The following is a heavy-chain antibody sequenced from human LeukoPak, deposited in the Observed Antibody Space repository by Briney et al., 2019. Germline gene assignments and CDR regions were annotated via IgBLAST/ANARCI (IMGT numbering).Heavy chain of an antibody. CDR3: AKGAYDFWSGLSYMDV. D-gene: IGHD3-3*01. V-gene: IGHV3-66*01. CDR2: VYGGDTT. J-gene: IGHJ6*03. CDR1: GLIVSSNY. Sequence: GGSLRLSCAASGLIVSSNYMSWVRQAPGKGLEWVSVVYGGDTTYYADSVQGRFTISRDNSKNTLYLQMNSLRPEDTAIYYCAKGAYDFWSGLSYMDVWGKGTTVTVSS.